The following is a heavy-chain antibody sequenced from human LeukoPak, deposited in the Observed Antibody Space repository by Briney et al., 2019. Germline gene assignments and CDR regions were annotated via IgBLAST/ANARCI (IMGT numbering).Heavy chain of an antibody. CDR1: GFTFSSYA. V-gene: IGHV3-23*01. CDR2: ISGSGGST. Sequence: GGSLRLSCAASGFTFSSYAMSWVRQAPGKGLEWVSAISGSGGSTYYADSVKGRFTISRDDSKNTAYLQMNSLKTEDTAVYYCTTVAGDYYYYGMDVWGQGITVTVSS. J-gene: IGHJ6*02. CDR3: TTVAGDYYYYGMDV. D-gene: IGHD6-19*01.